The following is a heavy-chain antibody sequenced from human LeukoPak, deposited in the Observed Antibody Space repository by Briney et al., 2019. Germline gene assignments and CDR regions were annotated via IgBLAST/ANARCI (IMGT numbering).Heavy chain of an antibody. D-gene: IGHD3-10*01. CDR2: IIPILGIA. J-gene: IGHJ4*02. CDR1: GGTFSSYA. CDR3: ASKVVRGVIIDSLDY. V-gene: IGHV1-69*04. Sequence: ASVKVSCKASGGTFSSYATSWVRQAPGQGLEWMGRIIPILGIANYAQKFQGRVTITADKSTSTAYMELSSLRSEDTAVYYCASKVVRGVIIDSLDYWGQGTLVTVSS.